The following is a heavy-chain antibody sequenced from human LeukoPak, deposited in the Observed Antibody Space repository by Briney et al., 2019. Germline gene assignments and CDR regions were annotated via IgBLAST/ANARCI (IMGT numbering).Heavy chain of an antibody. CDR3: ARGDIVVVLGY. CDR2: IYYSGST. V-gene: IGHV4-59*08. J-gene: IGHJ4*02. Sequence: SETLSLTCTVSGGSISSYYWSWIRQPPGKGLEWIGYIYYSGSTNYNPSLKSRVTISVDTSKNQFSLKLSSVTAADTAVYYCARGDIVVVLGYWGQGTLVTVSS. CDR1: GGSISSYY. D-gene: IGHD2-2*01.